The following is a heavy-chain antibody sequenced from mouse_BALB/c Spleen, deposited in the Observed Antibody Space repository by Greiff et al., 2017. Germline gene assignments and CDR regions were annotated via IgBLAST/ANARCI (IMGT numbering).Heavy chain of an antibody. CDR1: GYTFTSYW. V-gene: IGHV1-69*02. J-gene: IGHJ3*01. D-gene: IGHD1-1*01. CDR2: IYPSDSYT. CDR3: TRSPYYYGSTWFAY. Sequence: QVQLQQPGAELVRPGASVKLSCKASGYTFTSYWINWVKQRPGQGLEWIGNIYPSDSYTNYIQKFKDKATLTVDKSSSTAYMQLSSPTSEDSAVYYCTRSPYYYGSTWFAYWGQGTLVTVSA.